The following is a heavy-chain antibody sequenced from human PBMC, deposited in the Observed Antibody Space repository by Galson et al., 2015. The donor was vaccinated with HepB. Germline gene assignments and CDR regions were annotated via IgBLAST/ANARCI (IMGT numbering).Heavy chain of an antibody. CDR3: ARDRIAVAGPDGYYFDY. CDR2: IWYDGSNK. V-gene: IGHV3-33*01. J-gene: IGHJ4*02. Sequence: SLRLSCAASGFTFSSYGMHWVRQAPGKGLEWVAVIWYDGSNKYYADSVKGRFTISRDNSKNTLYLQMNSLRAEDTAVYYCARDRIAVAGPDGYYFDYWGQGTLVTVSS. D-gene: IGHD6-19*01. CDR1: GFTFSSYG.